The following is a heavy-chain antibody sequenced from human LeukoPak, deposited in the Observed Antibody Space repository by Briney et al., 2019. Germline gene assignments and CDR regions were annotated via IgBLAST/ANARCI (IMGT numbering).Heavy chain of an antibody. CDR1: GGSISSGSYY. V-gene: IGHV4-61*02. Sequence: SETLSLTCTVSGGSISSGSYYWSWIRQPAGKGLEWIGRIYTSGSTNYNPSLKSRVTISVDTSKNQFSLKLSSVTAADTAVYYCARADFWSGYHTGRNYYFDYWGQGTLVTVSS. D-gene: IGHD3-3*01. J-gene: IGHJ4*02. CDR3: ARADFWSGYHTGRNYYFDY. CDR2: IYTSGST.